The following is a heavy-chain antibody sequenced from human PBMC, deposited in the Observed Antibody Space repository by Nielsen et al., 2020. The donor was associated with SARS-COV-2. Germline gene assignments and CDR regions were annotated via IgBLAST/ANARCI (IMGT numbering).Heavy chain of an antibody. CDR1: GCSIDFFY. J-gene: IGHJ4*02. CDR3: SRGRAPSRY. V-gene: IGHV4-59*01. Sequence: AGSLSLSCTISGCSIDFFYWSWIRQAPGKGLEWIAYNYNSAKTMYKSSLKSRVTMSVDTSKYQLSLRLTSVTAADTAVYYCSRGRAPSRYWGQGILVTVSS. CDR2: NYNSAKT. D-gene: IGHD1-14*01.